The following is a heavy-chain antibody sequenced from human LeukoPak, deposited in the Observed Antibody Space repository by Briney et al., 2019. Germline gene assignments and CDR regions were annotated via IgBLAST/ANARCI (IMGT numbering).Heavy chain of an antibody. Sequence: GGSLRLSCAASGFTFSSYGMHWVRQAPGKGLEWVAVISYDGSNKYYADSVKGRFTISRDNSKNTLYLQMNSLRAEDTAVYYCARESSRGGYFDYWGQGTLVTVSS. J-gene: IGHJ4*02. CDR2: ISYDGSNK. V-gene: IGHV3-30*03. CDR3: ARESSRGGYFDY. D-gene: IGHD3-10*01. CDR1: GFTFSSYG.